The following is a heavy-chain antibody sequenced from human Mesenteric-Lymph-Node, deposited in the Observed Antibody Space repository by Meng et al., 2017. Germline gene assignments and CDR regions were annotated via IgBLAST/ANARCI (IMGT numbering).Heavy chain of an antibody. CDR2: ITGSGGRT. CDR3: AKLIPN. J-gene: IGHJ4*03. CDR1: GFTFSRYD. Sequence: GESLKISCVASGFTFSRYDLTWVRQSPGKGLEWVSTITGSGGRTDYADSVKGRFTISRDNSKNTLYLQMNSLRAEDTAVYYCAKLIPNWGQGTVVTVSS. V-gene: IGHV3-23*01. D-gene: IGHD2-2*01.